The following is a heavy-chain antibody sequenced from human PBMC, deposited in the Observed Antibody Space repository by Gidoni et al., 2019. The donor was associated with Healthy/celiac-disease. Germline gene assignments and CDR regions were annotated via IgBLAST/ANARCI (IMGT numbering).Heavy chain of an antibody. D-gene: IGHD3-3*01. Sequence: EGKLLESGGGLVQPGGSLRRSCAASGFTCSSHAMSWVRQAPGKGLEWVSAISGSVGSPYYADSVKGRFTISRDNSKHPLYLQMNSLRAEDTAVYYCAKDRYYDFWSGSVWFDPWGQGTLVTVSS. CDR1: GFTCSSHA. CDR3: AKDRYYDFWSGSVWFDP. J-gene: IGHJ5*02. CDR2: ISGSVGSP. V-gene: IGHV3-23*01.